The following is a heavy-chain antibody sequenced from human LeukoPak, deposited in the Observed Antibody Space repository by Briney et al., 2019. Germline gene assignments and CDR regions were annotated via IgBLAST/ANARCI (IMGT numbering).Heavy chain of an antibody. CDR3: ARAGDWNDLPY. V-gene: IGHV4-59*01. Sequence: ASETLSLTCSVSGGSINNFYWSWIRQSPGKGLEYIGYIFYTGSTNYNPSLKGRVSISVDTSRNQFSLRLNSATAADTAVYYCARAGDWNDLPYWGQGILVIVSS. CDR2: IFYTGST. CDR1: GGSINNFY. J-gene: IGHJ4*02. D-gene: IGHD1-1*01.